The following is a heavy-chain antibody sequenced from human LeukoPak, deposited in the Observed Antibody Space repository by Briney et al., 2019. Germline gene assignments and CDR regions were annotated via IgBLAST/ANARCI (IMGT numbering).Heavy chain of an antibody. Sequence: GGSLRLSCAASGFSLSSYCMSRVRQAAGKGLEWVANIKQDGSETYYVDSVKGRFTISRENAKNSLYLQMNSLRAEDTAVYYCARDPGELGMTYYYYYMDVWGKGTTVTVSS. D-gene: IGHD3-16*01. CDR3: ARDPGELGMTYYYYYMDV. CDR2: IKQDGSET. V-gene: IGHV3-7*01. CDR1: GFSLSSYC. J-gene: IGHJ6*03.